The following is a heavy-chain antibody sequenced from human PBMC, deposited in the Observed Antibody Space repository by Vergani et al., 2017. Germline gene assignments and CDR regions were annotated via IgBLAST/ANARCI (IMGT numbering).Heavy chain of an antibody. D-gene: IGHD6-13*01. J-gene: IGHJ4*02. V-gene: IGHV3-9*01. CDR2: ISWNSDYV. CDR3: VKGQITISAGHFDS. CDR1: GFTFEDYA. Sequence: EVQLVESGGGLIQPGRSLTLSCVASGFTFEDYAMHWVRQSPGRGLEWNAGISWNSDYVGYADSVKGRFSISRDNAKNSLSLQMDSLRDEDTAFYYCVKGQITISAGHFDSWGQGTLVTVS.